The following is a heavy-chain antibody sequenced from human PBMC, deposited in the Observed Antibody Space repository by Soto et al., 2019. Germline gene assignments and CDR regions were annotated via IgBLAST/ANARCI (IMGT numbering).Heavy chain of an antibody. Sequence: QVQLVQSGAEVRKPGSSVKVSCKASGDTFSFYTINWARQAPGLGLEWMGRVNPIVSMSNYAQKFQGRVTITADKSTNTAYMQLSSLRSEDTAIYYCAASYGSGYRAFDYWGQGALVTVSS. D-gene: IGHD3-10*01. CDR1: GDTFSFYT. CDR2: VNPIVSMS. CDR3: AASYGSGYRAFDY. J-gene: IGHJ4*02. V-gene: IGHV1-69*02.